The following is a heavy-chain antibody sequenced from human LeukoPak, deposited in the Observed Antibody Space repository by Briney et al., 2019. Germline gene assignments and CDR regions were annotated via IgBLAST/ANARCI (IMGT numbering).Heavy chain of an antibody. D-gene: IGHD2-15*01. V-gene: IGHV5-51*01. CDR3: ARWGSRVYDY. CDR2: IYPGDSDT. J-gene: IGHJ4*02. CDR1: GFDFTAYG. Sequence: GESLRISCKCSGFDFTAYGIAWVRQMPGKGLEWMGIIYPGDSDTSYSPSFQGQVTISVDKSISTAYLQWSSLKASDTAMYYCARWGSRVYDYWGQGTLVTVSS.